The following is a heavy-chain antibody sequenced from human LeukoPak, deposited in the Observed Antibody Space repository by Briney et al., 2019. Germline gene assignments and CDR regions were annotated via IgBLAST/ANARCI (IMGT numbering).Heavy chain of an antibody. Sequence: GGSLRLPCAAPGFTFRGYAMAWVRQAPGKGLEWVSTITDSGDVTYYTDSVKGRFTISRDNSKNTLYLQMNSLTAEDTALYFCAKGQTGAPSFYYFFYLDGWGKGSTVIVSS. D-gene: IGHD2-8*02. CDR2: ITDSGDVT. V-gene: IGHV3-23*01. CDR1: GFTFRGYA. J-gene: IGHJ6*03. CDR3: AKGQTGAPSFYYFFYLDG.